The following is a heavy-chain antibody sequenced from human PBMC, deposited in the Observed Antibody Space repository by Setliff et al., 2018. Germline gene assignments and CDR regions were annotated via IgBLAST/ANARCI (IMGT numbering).Heavy chain of an antibody. CDR3: ARAPRGPLSVVLALDY. CDR2: ISTYNGHT. V-gene: IGHV1-18*01. Sequence: ASVKVSCKASGYTFTNYGFSWVRQAPGQGLEWMGWISTYNGHTNYAQKLQGRVTLTTDTATSTAYMELRSLRSDDTAVCYCARAPRGPLSVVLALDYWGQGTLVTVSS. D-gene: IGHD2-21*01. CDR1: GYTFTNYG. J-gene: IGHJ4*02.